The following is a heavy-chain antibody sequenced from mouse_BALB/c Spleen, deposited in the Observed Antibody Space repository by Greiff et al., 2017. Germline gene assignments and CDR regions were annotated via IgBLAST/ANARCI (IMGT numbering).Heavy chain of an antibody. D-gene: IGHD2-1*01. CDR3: ARERGNYDAMDY. CDR2: IFPGSGNT. V-gene: IGHV1-66*01. CDR1: GYSFTSYY. J-gene: IGHJ4*01. Sequence: VHLVESGPELVKPGASVKISCKASGYSFTSYYIHWVKQRPGQGLEWIGWIFPGSGNTKYNEKFKGKATLTADTSSSTAYMQLSSLTSEDSAVYFCARERGNYDAMDYWGQGTSVTVSS.